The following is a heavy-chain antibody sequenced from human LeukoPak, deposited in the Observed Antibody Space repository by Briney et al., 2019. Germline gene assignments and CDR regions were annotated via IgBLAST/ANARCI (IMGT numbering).Heavy chain of an antibody. Sequence: SGTLSLTCAVSGGSISSSNWRSWVRQPPGKGLECTGEIYHSGSTNYNPSLKSRVTISVDKSKNQFSLKLSSVTAADTAVFYCARGYGSGYYHAGYFDSWGQGILVTVSS. CDR1: GGSISSSNW. CDR3: ARGYGSGYYHAGYFDS. CDR2: IYHSGST. D-gene: IGHD3-22*01. J-gene: IGHJ4*02. V-gene: IGHV4-4*02.